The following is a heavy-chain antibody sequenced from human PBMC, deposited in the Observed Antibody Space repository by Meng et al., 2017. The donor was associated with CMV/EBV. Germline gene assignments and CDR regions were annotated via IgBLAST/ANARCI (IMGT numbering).Heavy chain of an antibody. CDR2: INPNSGVT. J-gene: IGHJ3*02. V-gene: IGHV1-2*02. CDR3: ARARWELLRAFDI. CDR1: GYTFTGYY. Sequence: ASVKVSCKASGYTFTGYYMHWVRQATGQGLEWMGWINPNSGVTNYAQKFQGRVTMTRDTSISTAYMELSRLRSDDTAVYYCARARWELLRAFDIWGQGTMVTVSS. D-gene: IGHD1-26*01.